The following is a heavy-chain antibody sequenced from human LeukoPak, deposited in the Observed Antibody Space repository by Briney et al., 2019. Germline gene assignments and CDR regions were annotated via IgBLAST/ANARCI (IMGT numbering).Heavy chain of an antibody. CDR3: AKALGQVVPAARDAFDI. CDR2: ISWNSGSI. Sequence: GGSLRLSCAASGFTFDDYAMDWVRQAPGKGLEWVSGISWNSGSIGYADSVKGRFTISRDNAKNSLYLQMNSLRAEDMALYYCAKALGQVVPAARDAFDIWGQGTMVTVSS. D-gene: IGHD2-2*01. V-gene: IGHV3-9*03. CDR1: GFTFDDYA. J-gene: IGHJ3*02.